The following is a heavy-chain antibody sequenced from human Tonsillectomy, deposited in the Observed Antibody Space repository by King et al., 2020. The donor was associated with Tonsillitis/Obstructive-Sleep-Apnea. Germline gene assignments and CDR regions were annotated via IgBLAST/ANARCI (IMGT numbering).Heavy chain of an antibody. CDR3: AKDEEYSSSANFDY. V-gene: IGHV3-9*01. Sequence: VQLVESGGGLVQPGRSLRLSCAASGFTFDDYAMHWVRQAPGKGLEWVSGISCNSGSIGYADSVKGRFTISRDNAKNSLYLQMNSLRAEDTALYYCAKDEEYSSSANFDYWGQGTLVTVSS. J-gene: IGHJ4*02. CDR1: GFTFDDYA. CDR2: ISCNSGSI. D-gene: IGHD6-6*01.